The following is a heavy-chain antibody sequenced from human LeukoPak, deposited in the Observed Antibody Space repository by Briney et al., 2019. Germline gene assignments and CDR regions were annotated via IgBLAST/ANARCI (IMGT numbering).Heavy chain of an antibody. CDR2: INGNGRST. CDR1: GFTFSSYA. D-gene: IGHD3-22*01. V-gene: IGHV3-23*01. J-gene: IGHJ4*02. CDR3: ARSYYYDSSGYYSPLYFDY. Sequence: GGSLRLSCAASGFTFSSYAMTWVRQAPGKGLEWVSTINGNGRSTYYVDSVKGRFTISRDNAKNSLYLQMNSLRAEDTAVYYCARSYYYDSSGYYSPLYFDYWGQGTLVTVSS.